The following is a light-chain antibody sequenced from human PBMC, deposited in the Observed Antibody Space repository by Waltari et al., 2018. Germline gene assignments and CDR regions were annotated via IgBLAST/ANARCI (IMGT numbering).Light chain of an antibody. CDR3: QQYNNWPPYT. CDR1: QSVSSN. J-gene: IGKJ2*01. V-gene: IGKV3-15*01. Sequence: EIVMTQSPATLSVSPGERVTLSCRASQSVSSNLAWYQQKPGQAPRLLIYGASTRATGIPAMFSGSGSGTEFTLTISRMQSEDFAVYYCQQYNNWPPYTFGQGTKLEIK. CDR2: GAS.